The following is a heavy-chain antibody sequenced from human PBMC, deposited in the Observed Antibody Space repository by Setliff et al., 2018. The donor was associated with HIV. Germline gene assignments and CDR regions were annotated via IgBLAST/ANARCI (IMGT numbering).Heavy chain of an antibody. CDR3: ARDPAPSSSASYFQH. V-gene: IGHV1-46*01. CDR1: GYMFTSYY. Sequence: ASVKVSCKASGYMFTSYYMHWVRQAPGQGLEWMGIINPSSGSTTYAQKFQGRVTMTRDTSTSTVYMELSSLRSEDTAVYYCARDPAPSSSASYFQHWGQGTPVTVSS. D-gene: IGHD6-6*01. J-gene: IGHJ1*01. CDR2: INPSSGST.